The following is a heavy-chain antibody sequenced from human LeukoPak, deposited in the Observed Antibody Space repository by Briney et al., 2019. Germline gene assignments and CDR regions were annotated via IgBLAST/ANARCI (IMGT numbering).Heavy chain of an antibody. Sequence: GGSLRLSCAASGFTFTTYGMHWVRQAPGKGLEWVALIWYDGSGEYYAESVKGRFTISRDNSKNTVYLQMSSLRAEDTAVYYCARDRLSSSQNNYFDYWGQGTLVTVSS. D-gene: IGHD6-13*01. V-gene: IGHV3-33*01. CDR3: ARDRLSSSQNNYFDY. CDR1: GFTFTTYG. CDR2: IWYDGSGE. J-gene: IGHJ4*02.